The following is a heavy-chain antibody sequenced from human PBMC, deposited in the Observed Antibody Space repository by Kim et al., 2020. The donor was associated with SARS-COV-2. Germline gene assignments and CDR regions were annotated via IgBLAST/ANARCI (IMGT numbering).Heavy chain of an antibody. V-gene: IGHV4-31*03. J-gene: IGHJ4*02. D-gene: IGHD3-3*01. CDR2: IYYSGST. Sequence: SETLSLTCTVSSGSISSGGYYWSWIRQHPGKGLEWIGYIYYSGSTYYNPSLKSRVTISVDTSKNQFSLKLSSVTAADTAVYYCARAPRRIITIFGVVTHFDYWGQGTLVTVSS. CDR1: SGSISSGGYY. CDR3: ARAPRRIITIFGVVTHFDY.